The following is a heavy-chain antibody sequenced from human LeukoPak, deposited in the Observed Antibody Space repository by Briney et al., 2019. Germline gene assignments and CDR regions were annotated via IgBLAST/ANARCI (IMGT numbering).Heavy chain of an antibody. CDR1: GSRFTSYW. D-gene: IGHD2-2*01. CDR3: TRAPDCSSTSCYYMDV. CDR2: IYPGDSDT. J-gene: IGHJ6*03. V-gene: IGHV5-51*01. Sequence: GESLKISFKGSGSRFTSYWIGWVRQMPGKGLEWMGIIYPGDSDTRYSPSFQGQVTISADKSISTAYLQWSSLKASDTAMYYCTRAPDCSSTSCYYMDVWGKGTTVTVSS.